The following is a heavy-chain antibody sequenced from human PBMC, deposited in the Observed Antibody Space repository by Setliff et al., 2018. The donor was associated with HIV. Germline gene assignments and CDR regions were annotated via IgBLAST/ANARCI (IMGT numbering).Heavy chain of an antibody. D-gene: IGHD2-15*01. V-gene: IGHV4-34*01. CDR2: ITDTGHT. CDR1: GGSLTNHY. Sequence: TLSLPCTVYGGSLTNHYWTWIRQPPGRGLEWIGEITDTGHTNYNSSLQSRATISLDTPRKQFSLKLTSVTASDAAVYYCARAPSCIGGNCILYYYYYSGLDAWGQGTTVTVS. J-gene: IGHJ6*02. CDR3: ARAPSCIGGNCILYYYYYSGLDA.